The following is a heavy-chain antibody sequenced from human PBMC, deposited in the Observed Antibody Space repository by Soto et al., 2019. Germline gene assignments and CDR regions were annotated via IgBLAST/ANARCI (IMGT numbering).Heavy chain of an antibody. CDR2: IYYSGNT. CDR3: VRVRRYSSRPDAFDI. D-gene: IGHD6-13*01. V-gene: IGHV4-59*01. CDR1: GGSIGSYY. Sequence: QVQLQELGPGLVKPSETLSLTCTVSGGSIGSYYWSWMRQPPGKGLEWIGYIYYSGNTNYNPSLKSRVTISVDTSKNQFSLKLSSVTAADTAVYYCVRVRRYSSRPDAFDIWGQGTMVTVSS. J-gene: IGHJ3*02.